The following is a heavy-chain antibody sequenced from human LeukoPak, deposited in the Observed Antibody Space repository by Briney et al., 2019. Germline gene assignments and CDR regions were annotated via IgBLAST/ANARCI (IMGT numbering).Heavy chain of an antibody. CDR1: GGSISSSSYY. D-gene: IGHD1-26*01. J-gene: IGHJ3*02. CDR3: TTRTVGAVQGVHGFDI. V-gene: IGHV4-39*01. Sequence: SETLSLTCSVSGGSISSSSYYWGWIRQPPGKGLEWIGSIQYSGRTFYNPSLKSRVIIFEDTSKNQFSLRLSSVTAADTAVYYCTTRTVGAVQGVHGFDIWGLGTMVTVSS. CDR2: IQYSGRT.